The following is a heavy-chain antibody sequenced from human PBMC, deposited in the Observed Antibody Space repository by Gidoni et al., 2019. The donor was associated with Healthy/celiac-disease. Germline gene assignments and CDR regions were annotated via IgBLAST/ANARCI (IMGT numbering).Heavy chain of an antibody. D-gene: IGHD2-2*01. V-gene: IGHV3-7*03. CDR3: ARESVVVPAASDY. CDR2: IKQDGSEK. CDR1: GFTFSSNG. Sequence: EVQLVESGGGLVQPGGSLRLPCAASGFTFSSNGMSWVRQAPGKGLEWVANIKQDGSEKYYVDSVKGRFTISRDNAKNSLYLQMNSLRAEDTAVYYCARESVVVPAASDYWGQGTLVTVSS. J-gene: IGHJ4*02.